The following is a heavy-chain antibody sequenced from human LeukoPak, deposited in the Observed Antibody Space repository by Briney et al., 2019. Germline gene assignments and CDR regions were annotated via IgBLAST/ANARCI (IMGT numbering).Heavy chain of an antibody. Sequence: AGGSLRLSCAASGFTFSSYAMSWVRQAPGKGLEWVSAISGSGGSTYYADSVKGRFTISRDNAKNTLYLQMNSLRAEDTAVYYCARVRSGWYIDYWGQGTLVTVSS. CDR3: ARVRSGWYIDY. D-gene: IGHD6-19*01. V-gene: IGHV3-23*01. CDR2: ISGSGGST. CDR1: GFTFSSYA. J-gene: IGHJ4*02.